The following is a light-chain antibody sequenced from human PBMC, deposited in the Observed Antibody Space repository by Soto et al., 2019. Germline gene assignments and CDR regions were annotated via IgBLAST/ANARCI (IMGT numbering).Light chain of an antibody. CDR2: EVT. CDR1: TNDIGAFNY. J-gene: IGLJ2*01. Sequence: QSALTQPASVSGSPGQSITISCTGTTNDIGAFNYVSWYQQHPGKAPKLILYEVTNRPSGVSNRFSGSKSGNTASLTISGLQAEDEADYYCSSYTTSNTLVVFGGGTQLTVL. V-gene: IGLV2-14*01. CDR3: SSYTTSNTLVV.